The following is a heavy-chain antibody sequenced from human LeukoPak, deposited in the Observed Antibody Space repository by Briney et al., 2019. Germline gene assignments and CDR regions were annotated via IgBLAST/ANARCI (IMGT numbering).Heavy chain of an antibody. V-gene: IGHV4-38-2*02. Sequence: SETLSLTCTVSGYSISSGYYWGWIRQPPGKGLEWIGSINHSGSTYYNPSLKSRVTMSVDTSKNQFSLKLSSLTAADTAVYYCARDLAGTMTSDYWGQGTLVTVSS. CDR2: INHSGST. CDR1: GYSISSGYY. J-gene: IGHJ4*02. CDR3: ARDLAGTMTSDY. D-gene: IGHD1-1*01.